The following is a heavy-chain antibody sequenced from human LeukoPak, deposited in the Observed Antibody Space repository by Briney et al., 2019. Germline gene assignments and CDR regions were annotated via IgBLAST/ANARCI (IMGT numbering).Heavy chain of an antibody. J-gene: IGHJ3*02. CDR2: IIPIFGTA. CDR3: ASPSHGGSYGAFDI. CDR1: GGTFSSYA. Sequence: SVKVSCKASGGTFSSYAISWVRQAPGQGLEWMGGIIPIFGTANYAQKFQGRVTITTDKSTSTAYMELSSLRSEDTAVYYCASPSHGGSYGAFDIWGQGTMVTVSS. V-gene: IGHV1-69*05. D-gene: IGHD1-26*01.